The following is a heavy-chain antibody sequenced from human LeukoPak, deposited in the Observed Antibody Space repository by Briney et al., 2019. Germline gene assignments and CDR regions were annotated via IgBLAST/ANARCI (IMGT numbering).Heavy chain of an antibody. J-gene: IGHJ4*02. D-gene: IGHD6-19*01. V-gene: IGHV4-39*01. CDR3: ARHPQPWPGEGY. CDR1: GSSISSSSYY. CDR2: IYYSGST. Sequence: SETLSLTCTVSGSSISSSSYYWGWIRQPPGKGLEWIGSIYYSGSTYYNPSLKSRVTISVDTFKNQFPLKLSSVTAADTAVYYCARHPQPWPGEGYWGQGPLVTVSS.